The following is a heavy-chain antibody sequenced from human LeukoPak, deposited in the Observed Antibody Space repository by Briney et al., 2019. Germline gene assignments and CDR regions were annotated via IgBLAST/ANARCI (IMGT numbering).Heavy chain of an antibody. Sequence: GGSLRLSCAASGFTFGSYSMNWVRQVPGKGLEWVPHISSSSGTKNFADSVKGRFSISRDNAKNSVFLQMNSLRDDDTGVYYCAREGNWNFDYWGQGTLVAVSS. D-gene: IGHD1-1*01. CDR2: ISSSSGTK. V-gene: IGHV3-48*02. CDR1: GFTFGSYS. J-gene: IGHJ4*02. CDR3: AREGNWNFDY.